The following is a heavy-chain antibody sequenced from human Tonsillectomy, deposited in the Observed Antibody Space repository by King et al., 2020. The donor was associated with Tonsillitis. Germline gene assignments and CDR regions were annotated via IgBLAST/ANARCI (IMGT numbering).Heavy chain of an antibody. CDR2: ISHSGST. V-gene: IGHV4-59*01. CDR3: AKSTSSWYIPDY. CDR1: GGSISSYY. J-gene: IGHJ4*02. D-gene: IGHD6-13*01. Sequence: VQLQESGPGLVKPSETLSLTCTVSGGSISSYYWNWIRQPPGKGLEWIGYISHSGSTNYNPSLKSRITISGDTSKNQLSLKLSSVTAADTAMYYCAKSTSSWYIPDYWGQGTLVTVSS.